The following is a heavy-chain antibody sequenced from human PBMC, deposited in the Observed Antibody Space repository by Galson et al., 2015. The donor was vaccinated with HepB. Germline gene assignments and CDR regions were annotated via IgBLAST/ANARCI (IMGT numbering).Heavy chain of an antibody. J-gene: IGHJ4*02. V-gene: IGHV1-69*02. Sequence: SVKVSCKASGVTFSSYSLSWVRQAPGQGLEWMGRITPLLGLAEYAQRLQGRVTITADKSTRTAFMELSSLRSDDTAVYYCATYGSGTFSIFDIWGLGTLVTVSS. CDR3: ATYGSGTFSIFDI. CDR1: GVTFSSYS. D-gene: IGHD3-10*01. CDR2: ITPLLGLA.